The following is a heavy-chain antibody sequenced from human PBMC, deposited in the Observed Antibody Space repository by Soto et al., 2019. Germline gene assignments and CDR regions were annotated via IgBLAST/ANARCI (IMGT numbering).Heavy chain of an antibody. D-gene: IGHD3-9*01. CDR2: ISGSGGST. CDR3: AKQNTYYDILTGYYTFDY. J-gene: IGHJ4*02. CDR1: GFTFSSYA. Sequence: PGGSLRLSCAASGFTFSSYAMSWVRQAPGKGLEWVSAISGSGGSTYYADSVKGRFTISRDNSKNTLYLQMNSLRAEDTAVYYCAKQNTYYDILTGYYTFDYWGQGTLVTVSS. V-gene: IGHV3-23*01.